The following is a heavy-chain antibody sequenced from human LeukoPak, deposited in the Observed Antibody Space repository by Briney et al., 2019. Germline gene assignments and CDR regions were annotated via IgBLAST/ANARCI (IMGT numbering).Heavy chain of an antibody. J-gene: IGHJ4*02. Sequence: GGSQRLSCAASGFTFSSYSMNWVRQAPGKGLEWVSSISSSSSYIYYADSVKGRFTISRDNAKNSLYLQMNSLRAEDTAVYYCARDYDYVWGSYRFYDSSGYYYVGLDYWGQGTLVTVSS. V-gene: IGHV3-21*01. CDR1: GFTFSSYS. CDR3: ARDYDYVWGSYRFYDSSGYYYVGLDY. CDR2: ISSSSSYI. D-gene: IGHD3-16*02.